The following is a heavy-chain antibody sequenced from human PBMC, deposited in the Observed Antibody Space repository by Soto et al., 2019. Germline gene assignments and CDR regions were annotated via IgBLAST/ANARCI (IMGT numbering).Heavy chain of an antibody. CDR2: ISYDGSNK. J-gene: IGHJ5*02. CDR3: AKDVASYYDFWSGPDP. Sequence: QVQLVESGGGVVQPGRSLRLSCAASGFTFSSSGMHWVRQAPGKGLEWGAVISYDGSNKYYADSVKGRFTISRGNAKNTLYRPMNSLRAENTGVDYCAKDVASYYDFWSGPDPWGQGSLVTVSS. V-gene: IGHV3-30*18. D-gene: IGHD3-3*01. CDR1: GFTFSSSG.